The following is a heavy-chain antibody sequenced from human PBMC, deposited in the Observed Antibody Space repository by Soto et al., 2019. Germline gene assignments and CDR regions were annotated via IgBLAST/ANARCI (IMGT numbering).Heavy chain of an antibody. CDR2: ISAYNGNT. CDR1: GYTFTSYG. V-gene: IGHV1-18*01. Sequence: QVQLVQSGAEVKKPGASVKVSCKASGYTFTSYGISWVRQAPGQGLEWMGWISAYNGNTNYAQKLQGRVTMTTDTSTRTGYMGVGRLRSEGTAVEFFASNFGGPPPVAAAGMGRDYYYYYYMDVWGKGTTVTVSS. J-gene: IGHJ6*03. D-gene: IGHD6-13*01. CDR3: ASNFGGPPPVAAAGMGRDYYYYYYMDV.